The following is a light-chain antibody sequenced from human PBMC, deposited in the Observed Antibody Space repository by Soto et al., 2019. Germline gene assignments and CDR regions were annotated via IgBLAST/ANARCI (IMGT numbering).Light chain of an antibody. CDR1: QSVSRN. J-gene: IGKJ4*01. V-gene: IGKV3-15*01. CDR3: QQYNNWPLT. CDR2: GAS. Sequence: EVVMQQSPATLSVSPGESATLSCSASQSVSRNLAWYQQTPGQAPRLLIYGASTRATGVPARFSGSGSGTEFTLTVGTLQSEDFAVYFCQQYNNWPLTFGGGTKVEF.